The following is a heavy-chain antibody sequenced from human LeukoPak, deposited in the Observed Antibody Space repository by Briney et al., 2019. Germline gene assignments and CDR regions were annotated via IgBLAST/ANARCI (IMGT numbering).Heavy chain of an antibody. Sequence: GSLRLSCAASGFTFSSYWMSWVRQAPGKGLEWVANIKEDGSEKYYVDSVKGRFTISRDNAKNSLDLQMSSLRAEDTAVYYCAKGSKNVGPWGQGLLVTVSS. CDR1: GFTFSSYW. J-gene: IGHJ5*02. CDR2: IKEDGSEK. CDR3: AKGSKNVGP. D-gene: IGHD1-1*01. V-gene: IGHV3-7*01.